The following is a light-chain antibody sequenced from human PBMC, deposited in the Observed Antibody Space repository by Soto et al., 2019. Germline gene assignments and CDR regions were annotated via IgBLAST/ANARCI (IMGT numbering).Light chain of an antibody. CDR1: QSVSSN. CDR2: GAS. CDR3: QQYNSWPPIT. Sequence: ILMTHSASTLSVSPGERATLSCRASQSVSSNLAWYQQKPGQAPRLLIYGASTRATGIPARFSGSGSGTEFTLTISSLQSEDFVVYYCQQYNSWPPITFGQGTRLEIK. J-gene: IGKJ5*01. V-gene: IGKV3-15*01.